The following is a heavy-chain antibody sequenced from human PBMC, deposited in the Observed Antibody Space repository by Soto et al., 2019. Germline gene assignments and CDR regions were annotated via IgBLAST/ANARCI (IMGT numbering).Heavy chain of an antibody. CDR3: ARGYCSGGNCYSAFGY. D-gene: IGHD2-15*01. CDR2: IFHSGTN. J-gene: IGHJ4*02. V-gene: IGHV4-30-4*01. CDR1: GASISSADYY. Sequence: PSETLSLTCAFSGASISSADYYWSWIRQPPWKGLEWIGYIFHSGTNYYNPSLQSRVTISVDTSNNRFSLRLSSVTAADTAVYYCARGYCSGGNCYSAFGYWGQGTLVTVSS.